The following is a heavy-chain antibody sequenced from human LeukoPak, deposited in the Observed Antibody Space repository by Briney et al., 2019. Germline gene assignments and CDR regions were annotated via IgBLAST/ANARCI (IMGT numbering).Heavy chain of an antibody. J-gene: IGHJ4*02. CDR1: GGSISSSSYY. Sequence: SETLSLTCTVSGGSISSSSYYWGWIRQPPGKGLEWIGSIYYSGSTYYNPSLKSRVTISVDTSKNQFSLKLSSVTAADTAVYYCARRDWGSSWGCFDYWGQGTLVTVSS. V-gene: IGHV4-39*01. D-gene: IGHD6-13*01. CDR2: IYYSGST. CDR3: ARRDWGSSWGCFDY.